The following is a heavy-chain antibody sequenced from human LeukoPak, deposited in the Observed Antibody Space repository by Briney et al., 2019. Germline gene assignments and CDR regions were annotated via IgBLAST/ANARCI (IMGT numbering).Heavy chain of an antibody. CDR2: ISSSSSTI. Sequence: GGSLRLSCAASGFTFSSYSMNWVRQAPGKGLEWVSYISSSSSTIYYADSVKGRFTISRDNAKNSLYLQMNSLRAEDTAVYYCARGADYDILTGPGDYYGMDVWGQGTTVTVSS. CDR1: GFTFSSYS. CDR3: ARGADYDILTGPGDYYGMDV. D-gene: IGHD3-9*01. V-gene: IGHV3-48*01. J-gene: IGHJ6*02.